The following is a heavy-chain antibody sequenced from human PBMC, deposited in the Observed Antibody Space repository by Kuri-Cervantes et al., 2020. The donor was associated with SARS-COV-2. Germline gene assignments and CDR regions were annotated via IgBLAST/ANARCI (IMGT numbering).Heavy chain of an antibody. J-gene: IGHJ4*02. D-gene: IGHD3-10*01. V-gene: IGHV3-30-3*01. CDR2: ISYDGSNK. CDR1: GFTFSSHA. Sequence: GESLKISCAASGFTFSSHAMHWVRQAPGKGLEWVAVISYDGSNKYYADSVKGRFTISRDNSKNTLYLQMNSLRAEDTAVYYCAKAVDPGDSGTPQDFDYWGQGTLVTVSS. CDR3: AKAVDPGDSGTPQDFDY.